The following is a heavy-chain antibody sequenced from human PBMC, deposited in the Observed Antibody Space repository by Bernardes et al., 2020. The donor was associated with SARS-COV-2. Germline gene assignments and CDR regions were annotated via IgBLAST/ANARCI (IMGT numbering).Heavy chain of an antibody. V-gene: IGHV1-18*01. CDR1: GYTFTSYG. CDR2: ISAYNGNT. J-gene: IGHJ4*02. Sequence: ASVKVSCKASGYTFTSYGISWVRQAPGQGLEWMGWISAYNGNTNYAQKLQGRVTMTTDTSTSTAYMELRSLRSDDTAVYYCARDGVESPLRYFDWLLFHDYWGQGTLVTVSS. CDR3: ARDGVESPLRYFDWLLFHDY. D-gene: IGHD3-9*01.